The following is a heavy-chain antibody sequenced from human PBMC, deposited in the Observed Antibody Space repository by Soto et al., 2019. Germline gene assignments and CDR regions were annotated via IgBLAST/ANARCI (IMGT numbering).Heavy chain of an antibody. Sequence: ASVKVSCTTSGYTFSTYPISWVRQAPGQGLEWVGWISTYNGNTNYAQKLQGRVTMTTDTSTSTAYMELRSLRSDDTAVYYCARDCVCSSTSCHCWFAPWAQGTSVTVS. CDR2: ISTYNGNT. CDR3: ARDCVCSSTSCHCWFAP. CDR1: GYTFSTYP. D-gene: IGHD2-2*01. J-gene: IGHJ5*02. V-gene: IGHV1-18*01.